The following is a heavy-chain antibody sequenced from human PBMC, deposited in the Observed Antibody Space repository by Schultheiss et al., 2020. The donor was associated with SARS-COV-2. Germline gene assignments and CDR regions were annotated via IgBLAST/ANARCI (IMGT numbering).Heavy chain of an antibody. CDR2: IIPIFGTA. J-gene: IGHJ6*02. CDR1: GGTFSSYA. V-gene: IGHV1-69*06. Sequence: SVKVSCKASGGTFSSYAISWVRQAPGQGLEWMGGIIPIFGTANYAQKFQGRVTITADKSTSTAYMELRSLRSDDTAVYYCARDVGGDPYYYYYYGMDVWGQGTTVTVS. CDR3: ARDVGGDPYYYYYYGMDV. D-gene: IGHD3-16*01.